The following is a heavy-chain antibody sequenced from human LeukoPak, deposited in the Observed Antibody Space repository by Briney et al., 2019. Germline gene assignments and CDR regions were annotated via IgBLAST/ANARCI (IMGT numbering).Heavy chain of an antibody. CDR3: ARELGIVDAFDI. V-gene: IGHV1-46*01. J-gene: IGHJ3*02. CDR2: INPSGGST. Sequence: ASVKVSCKASGYSFTNYDINWVRQATGQGLGWMGIINPSGGSTSYAQKFQGRVTMTRDTSTSTVYMELSSLRSEDTAVYYCARELGIVDAFDIWGQGTMVTVSS. CDR1: GYSFTNYD. D-gene: IGHD7-27*01.